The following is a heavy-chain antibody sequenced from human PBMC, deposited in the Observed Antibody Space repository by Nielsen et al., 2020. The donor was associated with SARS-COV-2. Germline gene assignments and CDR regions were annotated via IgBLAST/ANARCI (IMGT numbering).Heavy chain of an antibody. J-gene: IGHJ6*02. CDR1: GGTFSSYA. V-gene: IGHV1-69*04. Sequence: SVKVSCKASGGTFSSYAISWVRQAPGQGLEWMGRIIPILGIANYAQKFQGRVTITADKSTSTAYMELSSLRSEDTAVYYCARERLRVPLNIVLMVYATQNYYYGMDVWGQGTTVTVSS. CDR3: ARERLRVPLNIVLMVYATQNYYYGMDV. CDR2: IIPILGIA. D-gene: IGHD2-8*01.